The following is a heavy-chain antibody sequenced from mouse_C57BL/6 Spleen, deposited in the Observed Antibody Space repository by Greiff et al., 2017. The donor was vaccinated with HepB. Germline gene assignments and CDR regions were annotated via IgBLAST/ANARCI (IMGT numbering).Heavy chain of an antibody. J-gene: IGHJ2*01. CDR1: GYTFTSYW. V-gene: IGHV1-61*01. CDR3: SRQTAQATDY. CDR2: IYPSDSET. Sequence: QVQLQQPGAELVRPGSSVKLSCKASGYTFTSYWMDWVKQRPGQGLEWIGNIYPSDSETHYNQKFKDKATLTVDKSSSTAYMQLSSLTSEDSAVYYCSRQTAQATDYWGQGTTLTVSS. D-gene: IGHD3-2*02.